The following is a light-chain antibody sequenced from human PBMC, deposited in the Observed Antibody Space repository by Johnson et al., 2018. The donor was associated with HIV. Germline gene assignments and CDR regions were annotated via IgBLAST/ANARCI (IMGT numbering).Light chain of an antibody. CDR2: DNN. Sequence: QSVLTQPPSVSAAPGQTVTISCSGSSSNVGSSFVSWYRQVPGTAPKLLIYDNNKRPSGFPGRFSGSKSGPSATLGITGLQTGDEADYYCGTWDSSLTSYVFGAGTKVTVL. CDR3: GTWDSSLTSYV. J-gene: IGLJ1*01. V-gene: IGLV1-51*01. CDR1: SSNVGSSF.